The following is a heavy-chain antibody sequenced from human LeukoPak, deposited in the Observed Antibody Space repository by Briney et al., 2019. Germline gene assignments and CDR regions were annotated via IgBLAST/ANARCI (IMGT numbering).Heavy chain of an antibody. Sequence: SETLFLTCTVSDYSISSGYYWGWIRQPPGKGLEWIGSIYHSGNTYYNPSLKSRVTISVHTSKNQFSLKVSSVTAADTAVYYCARDSGVTGNFDIWGQGTMVTVSS. CDR2: IYHSGNT. V-gene: IGHV4-38-2*02. D-gene: IGHD3-10*01. CDR1: DYSISSGYY. CDR3: ARDSGVTGNFDI. J-gene: IGHJ3*02.